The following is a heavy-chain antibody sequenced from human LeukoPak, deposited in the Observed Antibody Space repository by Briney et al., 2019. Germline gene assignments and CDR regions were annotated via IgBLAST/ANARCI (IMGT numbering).Heavy chain of an antibody. CDR2: IYSGGST. CDR1: GFTVSSNY. Sequence: PGGSLRLSCAASGFTVSSNYMSWVRQAPGKGLEWVSVIYSGGSTYYAASVKGRFTISRDNSRNTLYLQMNSLRAEDTAVYYCARDSGSCSGGSCPDPWGQGTLVTVSS. CDR3: ARDSGSCSGGSCPDP. D-gene: IGHD2-15*01. V-gene: IGHV3-66*01. J-gene: IGHJ5*02.